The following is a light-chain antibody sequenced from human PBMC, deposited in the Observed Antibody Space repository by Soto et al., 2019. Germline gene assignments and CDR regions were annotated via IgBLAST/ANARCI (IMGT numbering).Light chain of an antibody. CDR1: SGHSSNA. Sequence: QSVLTQSPSASASLGASVKLTCTLGSGHSSNAIAWHQQQPGKAPRFLMKLNNDGSHTKGDGIPDRFSGSSSGSERFLTISSLRSDDEADYYCQTWGTGVHVIFGGGTKLTVL. J-gene: IGLJ2*01. CDR3: QTWGTGVHVI. CDR2: LNNDGSH. V-gene: IGLV4-69*01.